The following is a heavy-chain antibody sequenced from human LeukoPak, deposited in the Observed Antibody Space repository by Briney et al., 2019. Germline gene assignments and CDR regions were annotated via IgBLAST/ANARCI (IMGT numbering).Heavy chain of an antibody. D-gene: IGHD4-17*01. CDR3: ARGNDYGDYVEAFDI. J-gene: IGHJ3*02. Sequence: NPSETLSLTCTVCSGSMSSGSYYWSWIRQPGGKGLEWIGRIHTSESTNYNPSLKSRVTISVDTSKNQFSLKLSSVTAADTAVYYCARGNDYGDYVEAFDIWGQGTMVTVSS. CDR2: IHTSEST. CDR1: SGSMSSGSYY. V-gene: IGHV4-61*02.